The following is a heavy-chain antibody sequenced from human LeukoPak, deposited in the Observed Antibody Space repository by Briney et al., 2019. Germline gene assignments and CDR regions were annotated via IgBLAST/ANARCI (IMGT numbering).Heavy chain of an antibody. CDR1: GYTFTGHY. V-gene: IGHV1-2*02. CDR3: ARYCPSSCNAGDTFDI. Sequence: ASVKVSCKASGYTFTGHYMQWVRQAPGQGLEWMGWLNPNNGGTKYAQKFQGRVTMTRDTSITTAYMELSSLRSDDTAVYYCARYCPSSCNAGDTFDIWGQGTVVTVSS. CDR2: LNPNNGGT. J-gene: IGHJ3*02. D-gene: IGHD2-2*01.